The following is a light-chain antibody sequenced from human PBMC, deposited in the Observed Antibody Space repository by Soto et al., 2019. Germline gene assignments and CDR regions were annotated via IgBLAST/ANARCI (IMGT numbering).Light chain of an antibody. CDR1: QSISKW. CDR3: HRYDSYPYT. J-gene: IGKJ5*01. V-gene: IGKV1-5*01. Sequence: DIQMTQSPSTLSASVGDRVTITCRASQSISKWVAWYQQRAGKAPTALIFDASNSEKGVPSRFSGSGSGTEFTLIISGLQPEDFATYYCHRYDSYPYTFGKGTRLEIK. CDR2: DAS.